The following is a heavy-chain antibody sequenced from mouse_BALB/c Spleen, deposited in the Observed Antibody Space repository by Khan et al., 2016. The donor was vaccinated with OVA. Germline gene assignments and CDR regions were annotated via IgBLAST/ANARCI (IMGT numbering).Heavy chain of an antibody. J-gene: IGHJ3*01. D-gene: IGHD1-1*02. V-gene: IGHV5-6*01. CDR3: ARHNYGPFAY. CDR2: ISTGGDYI. Sequence: EVELVESGGDLVKPGGSLKLSCAASGFTFSTYAMSWVRQTPDQRLEWVATISTGGDYIYYPDSVKGRFTISRDNAKNTLYLQMSSLRSEDTAVYYCARHNYGPFAYWGQGTLVTGSA. CDR1: GFTFSTYA.